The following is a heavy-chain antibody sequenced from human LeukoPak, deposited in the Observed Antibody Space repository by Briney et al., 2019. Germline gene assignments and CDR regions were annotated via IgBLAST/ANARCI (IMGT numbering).Heavy chain of an antibody. V-gene: IGHV1-69*13. CDR1: GGTFSSYA. CDR2: IIPIFGTA. D-gene: IGHD2-2*01. J-gene: IGHJ4*02. Sequence: SVKVSCKASGGTFSSYAISWVRQAPGQGLEWMGGIIPIFGTANYAQKFQGRVTITADESTSTAYMGLSSLRSEDTAVYYCARSRYCSSTSCYRRNYYFDYWGQGTLVTVSS. CDR3: ARSRYCSSTSCYRRNYYFDY.